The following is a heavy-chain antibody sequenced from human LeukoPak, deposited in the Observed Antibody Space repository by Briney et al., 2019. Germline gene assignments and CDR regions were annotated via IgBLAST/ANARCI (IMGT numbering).Heavy chain of an antibody. D-gene: IGHD3-3*01. J-gene: IGHJ5*02. CDR1: GFTFSSYW. V-gene: IGHV3-7*01. CDR3: ARVNFDFWSGYYSGPNWFDP. CDR2: IKQDGSEK. Sequence: GGSLRLSCAASGFTFSSYWMSWVRQAPGKGLEWVANIKQDGSEKYYVDSVKGRFTISRDNAKNSLYLQMNSLRAEDTAVYYCARVNFDFWSGYYSGPNWFDPWGQGTLVTVSS.